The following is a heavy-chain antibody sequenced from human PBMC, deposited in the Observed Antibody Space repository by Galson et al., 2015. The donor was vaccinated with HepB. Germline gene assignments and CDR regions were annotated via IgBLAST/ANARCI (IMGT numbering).Heavy chain of an antibody. CDR2: ISYDGSFK. CDR3: AKGGPGRITMMINRPLGFDP. Sequence: SLRLSCASSGFSFSNYAIHWVRQAPGKGLEWMAVISYDGSFKYYSDSVKGRFTVSRDPSRSILYLQMNSLRVDDTAVYYCAKGGPGRITMMINRPLGFDPLGAGTLVIVAS. V-gene: IGHV3-30*18. J-gene: IGHJ5*02. D-gene: IGHD3-22*01. CDR1: GFSFSNYA.